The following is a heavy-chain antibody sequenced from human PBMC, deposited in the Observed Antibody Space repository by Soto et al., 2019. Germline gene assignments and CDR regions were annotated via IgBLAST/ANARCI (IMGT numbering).Heavy chain of an antibody. J-gene: IGHJ6*02. V-gene: IGHV5-51*01. CDR3: ARQRDYHMDV. CDR1: GYNFTTYW. D-gene: IGHD3-16*01. CDR2: VYPGDSDT. Sequence: GESLKISCRGSGYNFTTYWIGWVRQMPGKGLEWMGIVYPGDSDTRYSPSFQGQVTVSADKSSTTAYLQWGSLKASDTAMYYCARQRDYHMDVWGQGTTVTVSS.